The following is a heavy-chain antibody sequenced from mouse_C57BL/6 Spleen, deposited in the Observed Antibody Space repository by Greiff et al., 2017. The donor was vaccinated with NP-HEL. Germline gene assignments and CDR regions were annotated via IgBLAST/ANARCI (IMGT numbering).Heavy chain of an antibody. J-gene: IGHJ4*01. CDR3: ARSGSNYEGYAMDY. V-gene: IGHV1-55*01. D-gene: IGHD2-5*01. Sequence: VQLQQPGAELVKPGASVKMSCKASGYTFTSYWITWVKQRPGQGLEWIGDIYPGSGSTNYNEKFKSKATLTVDTSSSTAYMQLSSLTSEDSAVYYCARSGSNYEGYAMDYWGQGTSVTVSS. CDR1: GYTFTSYW. CDR2: IYPGSGST.